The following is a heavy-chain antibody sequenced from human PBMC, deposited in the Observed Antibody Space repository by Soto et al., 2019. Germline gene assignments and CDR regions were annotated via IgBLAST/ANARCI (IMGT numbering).Heavy chain of an antibody. J-gene: IGHJ4*02. V-gene: IGHV3-30-3*01. D-gene: IGHD6-19*01. CDR3: ARVRLGLDTDS. Sequence: QVQLVESGGGVVQPGRSLRLSCAASGFTFSSYAMHWVRQAPGKGLEWVAVISYDGSNKYYADSVKGRFTISRDNSKNTLYRQMNSLRAEDTAVDYWARVRLGLDTDSWGQGTLVTVSS. CDR2: ISYDGSNK. CDR1: GFTFSSYA.